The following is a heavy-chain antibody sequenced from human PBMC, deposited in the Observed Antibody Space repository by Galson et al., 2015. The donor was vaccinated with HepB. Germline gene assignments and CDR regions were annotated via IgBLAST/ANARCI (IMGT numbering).Heavy chain of an antibody. CDR1: GFTFSSYS. D-gene: IGHD3-16*02. V-gene: IGHV3-48*04. J-gene: IGHJ3*02. CDR2: ISSSSHTI. CDR3: ARMPYDYVWGSYRNDAFDI. Sequence: SLRLSCAASGFTFSSYSMNWVRQAPGKGLEWVSYISSSSHTIYYAHSVKGRFTISGDNAKKSLYLQMNSLRAEDTAVYYCARMPYDYVWGSYRNDAFDIWGQGTMVTVSS.